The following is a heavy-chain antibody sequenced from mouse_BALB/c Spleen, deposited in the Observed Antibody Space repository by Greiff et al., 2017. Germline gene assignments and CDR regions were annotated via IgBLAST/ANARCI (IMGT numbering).Heavy chain of an antibody. CDR2: IYPGNGDT. V-gene: IGHV1-12*01. J-gene: IGHJ4*01. CDR3: ATGPSYAMDY. CDR1: GYTFTSYN. Sequence: LQQPGAELVKPGASVKMSCKASGYTFTSYNMHWVKQTPGQGLEWIGAIYPGNGDTSYNQKFKGKATLTADKSSSTAYMQLSSLTSEDSAVYYCATGPSYAMDYWGQGTSVTVSS.